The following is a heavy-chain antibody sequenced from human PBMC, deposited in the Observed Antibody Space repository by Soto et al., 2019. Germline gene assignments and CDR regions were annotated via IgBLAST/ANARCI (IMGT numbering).Heavy chain of an antibody. CDR3: ARTVPAAPRYYHYGMDV. Sequence: ASVKVSCKASGYTFTSYAMHWVRQAPGQRLEWMGWINAGNGNTKYSQKFQGRVTITRDTSASTAYMELSSLRSEDTAVYYCARTVPAAPRYYHYGMDVWGQGTTVTVSS. CDR2: INAGNGNT. D-gene: IGHD2-2*01. J-gene: IGHJ6*02. CDR1: GYTFTSYA. V-gene: IGHV1-3*01.